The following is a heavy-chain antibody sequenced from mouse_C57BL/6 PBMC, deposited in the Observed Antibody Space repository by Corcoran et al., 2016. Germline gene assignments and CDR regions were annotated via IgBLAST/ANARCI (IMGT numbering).Heavy chain of an antibody. Sequence: DVQLQESGPGLVKPSQSLSLTCSVTGYSITSGYYWNWIRQFPGNKLEWMGYISYDGSNNYNPSLKNRISITRDTSKNQFFLKLNSVTTEDTATYYCAREGFYDGYYVPDYWGQGTTLTVSS. V-gene: IGHV3-6*01. CDR3: AREGFYDGYYVPDY. CDR1: GYSITSGYY. D-gene: IGHD2-3*01. CDR2: ISYDGSN. J-gene: IGHJ2*01.